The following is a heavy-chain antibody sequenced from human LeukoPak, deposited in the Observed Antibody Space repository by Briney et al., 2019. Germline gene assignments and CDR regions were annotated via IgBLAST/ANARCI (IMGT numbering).Heavy chain of an antibody. CDR1: GYTFSSYG. D-gene: IGHD2-8*01. V-gene: IGHV1-18*01. CDR2: ISVYNGNT. CDR3: ARDLPPDTKDY. Sequence: EASVKVSCKASGYTFSSYGISWVRQAPGQGLEWMGWISVYNGNTNYEQKLQGRVTMTTDTSTSTVYMELRSLRSDDTAVYYCARDLPPDTKDYWGQGTLVTVSS. J-gene: IGHJ4*02.